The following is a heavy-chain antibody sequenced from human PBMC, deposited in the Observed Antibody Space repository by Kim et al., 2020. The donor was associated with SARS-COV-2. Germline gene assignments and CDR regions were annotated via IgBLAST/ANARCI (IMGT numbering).Heavy chain of an antibody. D-gene: IGHD5-12*01. Sequence: SETLSLTCTVSGGSISSSSYYWGWIRQPPGKGLEWIGSFYYRGSTYYNPSLKSRVTISVDTSKNQFSLKLSSVTAADTAVYYCARQDGYNFEGGWFDPWGQGTLVTVSS. CDR1: GGSISSSSYY. V-gene: IGHV4-39*01. J-gene: IGHJ5*02. CDR3: ARQDGYNFEGGWFDP. CDR2: FYYRGST.